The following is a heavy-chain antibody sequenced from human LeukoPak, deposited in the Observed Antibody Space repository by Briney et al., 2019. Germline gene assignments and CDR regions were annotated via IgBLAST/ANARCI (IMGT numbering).Heavy chain of an antibody. CDR1: GFTFSSYW. CDR2: INSDGSST. CDR3: ARDRKQQLTLDV. J-gene: IGHJ6*04. D-gene: IGHD6-13*01. Sequence: GGSARLSCAASGFTFSSYWMHWVRQAPGKGLVWVSRINSDGSSTSYADSVKGRFTISRDNAKNTLYLQMNSLRAEDTAVYYCARDRKQQLTLDVWGKGTTVTVSS. V-gene: IGHV3-74*01.